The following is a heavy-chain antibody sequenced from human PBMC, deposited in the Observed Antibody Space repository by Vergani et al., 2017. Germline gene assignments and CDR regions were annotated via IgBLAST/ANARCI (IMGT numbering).Heavy chain of an antibody. J-gene: IGHJ4*02. CDR2: ISSSSSYT. V-gene: IGHV3-11*06. CDR1: GFTFSDYY. Sequence: VQLVETGGGLIQPGGSLRLSCAASGFTFSDYYMSWIRQAPGKGLEWVSYISSSSSYTNYADSVKGRFTISRDNAKNSLYLQMNSLRAEDTAVYYCARRLGYYDSSGYYEWGQGTLVTVSS. CDR3: ARRLGYYDSSGYYE. D-gene: IGHD3-22*01.